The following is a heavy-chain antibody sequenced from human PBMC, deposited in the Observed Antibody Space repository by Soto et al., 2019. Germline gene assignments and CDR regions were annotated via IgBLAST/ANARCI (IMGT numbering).Heavy chain of an antibody. D-gene: IGHD1-20*01. CDR3: ARAGRNRYDWNY. CDR2: IIPIFGTA. V-gene: IGHV1-69*13. Sequence: SVKVSCKASGGTFSSYAISWVRQAPGQGLEWMGGIIPIFGTANYAQKFQGRVTITADESTSTAYMELSSLRSEDTAVYYCARAGRNRYDWNYWGQGTLVTVSS. CDR1: GGTFSSYA. J-gene: IGHJ4*02.